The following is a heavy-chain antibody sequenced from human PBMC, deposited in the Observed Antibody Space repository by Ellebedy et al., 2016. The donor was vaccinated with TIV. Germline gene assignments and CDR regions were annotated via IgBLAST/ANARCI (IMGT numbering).Heavy chain of an antibody. CDR3: ARGDGCSSTSCRKTWFNP. J-gene: IGHJ5*02. CDR1: GGSISSGDYY. Sequence: GSLRLXXTVSGGSISSGDYYWSWIRQPPGKGLEWIGEINHSGSTNYNPSLKSRVTISVDTSKNQFSLKLSSVTAADTAVYYCARGDGCSSTSCRKTWFNPWGQGTLVTVSS. D-gene: IGHD2-2*01. CDR2: INHSGST. V-gene: IGHV4-61*08.